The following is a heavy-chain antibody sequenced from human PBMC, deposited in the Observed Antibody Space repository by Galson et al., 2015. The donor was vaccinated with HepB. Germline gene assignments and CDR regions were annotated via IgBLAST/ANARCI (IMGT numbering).Heavy chain of an antibody. CDR3: ARDFHYYYDSLPFDY. CDR1: GFTFSSYW. D-gene: IGHD3-22*01. Sequence: SLRLSCAASGFTFSSYWMSWVRQAPGKGLEWVANIKQDGSEKYYVDSVKGRFTISRDNAKNSLYLQMNSLRAENTAVYYCARDFHYYYDSLPFDYWGQGTLVTVSS. CDR2: IKQDGSEK. V-gene: IGHV3-7*03. J-gene: IGHJ4*02.